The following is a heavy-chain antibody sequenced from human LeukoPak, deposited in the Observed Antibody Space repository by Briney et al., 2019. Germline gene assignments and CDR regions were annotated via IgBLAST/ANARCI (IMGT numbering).Heavy chain of an antibody. CDR3: ARVFDS. J-gene: IGHJ4*02. CDR1: GGSVSTSDYY. V-gene: IGHV4-39*07. Sequence: SETLSLTCTVSGGSVSTSDYYWGWIRQSPVKELEWIGDVFYTGKTNYNPSLRGRTTISIDTSKNHFSLNLTYVTATDSDEYYCARVFDSWGQGTLVTVSS. CDR2: VFYTGKT.